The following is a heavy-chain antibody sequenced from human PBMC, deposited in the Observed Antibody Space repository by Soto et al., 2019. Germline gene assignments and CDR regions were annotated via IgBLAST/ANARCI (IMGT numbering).Heavy chain of an antibody. Sequence: PSETLSLTCTVSGGSISSGGYYWSWIRQHPGKGLEWIGYIYYSGSTYYNPSLKSRVTISVDTSKNQFSLKLSSVTAADTAVYYCARERGDYYGSGSYYKGPFDYWGQGTMVTVYS. J-gene: IGHJ4*02. D-gene: IGHD3-10*01. CDR1: GGSISSGGYY. V-gene: IGHV4-31*03. CDR3: ARERGDYYGSGSYYKGPFDY. CDR2: IYYSGST.